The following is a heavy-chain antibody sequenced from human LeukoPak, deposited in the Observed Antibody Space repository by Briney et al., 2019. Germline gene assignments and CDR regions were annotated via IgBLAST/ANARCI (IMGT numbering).Heavy chain of an antibody. V-gene: IGHV4-31*03. D-gene: IGHD3-22*01. J-gene: IGHJ4*02. CDR3: ASHTRDYYDSSGYFDY. CDR2: IYYSGST. CDR1: GGSISSGGYY. Sequence: SQTLSLTCTVSGGSISSGGYYWSWIRQHPGKGLEWIGYIYYSGSTYYNPSLKSRVTISVDTSKNQFSLKLSSVTAADTAVYYCASHTRDYYDSSGYFDYWGQGTLVTVSS.